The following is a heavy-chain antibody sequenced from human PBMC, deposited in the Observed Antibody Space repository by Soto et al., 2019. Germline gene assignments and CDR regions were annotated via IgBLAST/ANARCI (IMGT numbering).Heavy chain of an antibody. CDR2: ISAHNGNT. CDR3: ARGRYGDY. V-gene: IGHV1-18*01. Sequence: QVHLVQSGAEVKKPGASVKVSCKASGYTFTSYGITWVRQAPGQGLERMGWISAHNGNTDYAQKPQGRVIVTRDTSTSTAYMELRSLRSDDTAVYYCARGRYGDYWGQGALVTVSS. CDR1: GYTFTSYG. J-gene: IGHJ4*02. D-gene: IGHD1-1*01.